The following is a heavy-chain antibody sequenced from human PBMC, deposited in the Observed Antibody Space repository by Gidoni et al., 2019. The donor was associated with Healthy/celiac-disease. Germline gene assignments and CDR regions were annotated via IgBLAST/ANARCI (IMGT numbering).Heavy chain of an antibody. J-gene: IGHJ1*01. CDR1: GFTFSSYS. D-gene: IGHD3-22*01. Sequence: EVQLVESGGGLVKPGGSLRLSCAASGFTFSSYSMNWVRQAPGKGLEWVSSISSSSSYIYYADSVKGRFTISRDNAKNSLYLQMNSLRAEDTAVYYCARDYYDSSGYYPGSFQHWGQGTLVTVSS. V-gene: IGHV3-21*01. CDR2: ISSSSSYI. CDR3: ARDYYDSSGYYPGSFQH.